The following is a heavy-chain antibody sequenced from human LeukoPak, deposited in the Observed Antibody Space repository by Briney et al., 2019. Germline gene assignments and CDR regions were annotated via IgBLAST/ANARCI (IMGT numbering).Heavy chain of an antibody. Sequence: ASVKVSCKASGYTFTSYAMNWVRQAPGQGLEWMGWINTNTGNPTYAQGFTGRFVFSLDTSVSTAYLQISSLKAEDTAVYYCARDLSLEYSSGLGDYWGQGTLVTVSS. D-gene: IGHD6-19*01. CDR2: INTNTGNP. CDR3: ARDLSLEYSSGLGDY. J-gene: IGHJ4*02. CDR1: GYTFTSYA. V-gene: IGHV7-4-1*02.